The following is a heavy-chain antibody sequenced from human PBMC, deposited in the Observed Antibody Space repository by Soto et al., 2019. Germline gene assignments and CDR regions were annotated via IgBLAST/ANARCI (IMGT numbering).Heavy chain of an antibody. CDR3: ARAPGGRRSFGDY. CDR1: GYTFTSYA. Sequence: QVQLVQSGAEEKKPGASVKVSCKASGYTFTSYAMHWVRQAPGQRLEWMGWINAGNGNTKYSQKFQGRVTITRDTSASTAYRELSSLRSDDTAVYYCARAPGGRRSFGDYWGQGTLVTVAS. V-gene: IGHV1-3*05. D-gene: IGHD2-15*01. CDR2: INAGNGNT. J-gene: IGHJ4*02.